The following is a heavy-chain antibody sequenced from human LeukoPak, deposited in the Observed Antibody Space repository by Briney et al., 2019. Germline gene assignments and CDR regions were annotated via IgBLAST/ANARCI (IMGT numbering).Heavy chain of an antibody. J-gene: IGHJ6*02. CDR3: ASTNQRSIAAAGTYYYYYGMDV. CDR2: INPNSGGT. V-gene: IGHV1-2*02. D-gene: IGHD6-13*01. CDR1: GYTFTGYY. Sequence: ASVKVSCTASGYTFTGYYMHWVRQAPGQGLEWMGWINPNSGGTNYAQKFQGRVTMTRDTSISTAYMELSRLRSDDTAVYYCASTNQRSIAAAGTYYYYYGMDVWGQGTTVTVSS.